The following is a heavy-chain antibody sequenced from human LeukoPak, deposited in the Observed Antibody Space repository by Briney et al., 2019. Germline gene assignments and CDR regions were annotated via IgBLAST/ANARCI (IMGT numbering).Heavy chain of an antibody. Sequence: HGGSLRLSCTASGFTFSSYAMSWVRQAPGKGLEWVSAISGSGGTTYYADSVKGRFTISRDNSKNTLYLQMNSLRAEDTAVYYCAKDRCSGGDCYPHRFDYWGQGTLVTVSS. J-gene: IGHJ4*02. CDR1: GFTFSSYA. V-gene: IGHV3-23*01. CDR2: ISGSGGTT. CDR3: AKDRCSGGDCYPHRFDY. D-gene: IGHD2-21*02.